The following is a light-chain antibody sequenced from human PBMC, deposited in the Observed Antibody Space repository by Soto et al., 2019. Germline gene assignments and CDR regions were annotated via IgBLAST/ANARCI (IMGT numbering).Light chain of an antibody. Sequence: QSVRTQPPPASGSPGQSVTISCTGTSSDVCAYYSVSWYQKHPGKAPKLLIYEVTKRPSRVPDRFSGSKSGTTASLTIFGLQPEEEAVYYCCSYAGSNTLYVFGTGTKVTVL. CDR2: EVT. J-gene: IGLJ1*01. CDR3: CSYAGSNTLYV. V-gene: IGLV2-8*01. CDR1: SSDVCAYYS.